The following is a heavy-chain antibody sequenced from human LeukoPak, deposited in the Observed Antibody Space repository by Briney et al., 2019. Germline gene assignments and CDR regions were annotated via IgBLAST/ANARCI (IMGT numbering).Heavy chain of an antibody. CDR2: ISYDGSNK. CDR3: VKDSLTSLGHPQYYYGMDV. Sequence: PGGSLRLSCAASGFTFSSYAMHWVRQAPGKGLEWVAVISYDGSNKYYADSVKGRFTISRDNSKNTLFLQMNSLRAEDTAVYFCVKDSLTSLGHPQYYYGMDVWGQGTTVTVSS. D-gene: IGHD3-16*01. J-gene: IGHJ6*02. CDR1: GFTFSSYA. V-gene: IGHV3-30-3*01.